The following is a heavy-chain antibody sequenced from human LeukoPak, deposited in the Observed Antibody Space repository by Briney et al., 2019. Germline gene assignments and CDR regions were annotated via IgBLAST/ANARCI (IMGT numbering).Heavy chain of an antibody. CDR2: ISYDGSNQ. V-gene: IGHV3-30*18. CDR1: VVTFSSDG. CDR3: AKSHSSSWYDY. J-gene: IGHJ4*02. D-gene: IGHD6-13*01. Sequence: GRSLRLSCAASVVTFSSDGTHCGREALGKGVEWVEVISYDGSNQYSADSVKGRFTISRDNSKNTLYLQMNSLRAEDTAVYYCAKSHSSSWYDYWGQGTLVTVSS.